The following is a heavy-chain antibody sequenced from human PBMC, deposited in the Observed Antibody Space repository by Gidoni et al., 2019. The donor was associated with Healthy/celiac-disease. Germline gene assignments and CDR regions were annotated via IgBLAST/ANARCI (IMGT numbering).Heavy chain of an antibody. CDR3: ARDWFAHYYDSRPLPRGWFDP. V-gene: IGHV7-4-1*02. CDR1: GYTFTSYA. Sequence: QVQLVQSGSELKKPGASVKVSCKASGYTFTSYAMNWVRQAPGQGLEWMGWINTNTGNPTYAQGFTGRFVFSLDTSVSTAYLQISSLKAEDTAVYYCARDWFAHYYDSRPLPRGWFDPWGQGTLVTVSS. J-gene: IGHJ5*02. CDR2: INTNTGNP. D-gene: IGHD3-22*01.